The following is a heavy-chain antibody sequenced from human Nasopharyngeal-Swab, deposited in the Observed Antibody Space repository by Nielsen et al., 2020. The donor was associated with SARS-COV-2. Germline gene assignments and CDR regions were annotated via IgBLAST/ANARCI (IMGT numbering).Heavy chain of an antibody. J-gene: IGHJ6*03. Sequence: ASVKVSCKASGYTFTSYGISWVRQAPGRGLEWMGWISAYNGNTNYAQKLQGRVTMTTDTSTSTAYMELRSLRSDDTAVYYCARDPYYDFWSGYYRYYYYYMDVWGKGTTVTVSS. D-gene: IGHD3-3*01. CDR2: ISAYNGNT. V-gene: IGHV1-18*01. CDR3: ARDPYYDFWSGYYRYYYYYMDV. CDR1: GYTFTSYG.